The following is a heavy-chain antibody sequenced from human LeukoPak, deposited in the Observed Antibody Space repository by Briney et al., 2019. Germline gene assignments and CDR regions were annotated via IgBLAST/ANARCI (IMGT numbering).Heavy chain of an antibody. CDR2: INHTGDT. D-gene: IGHD6-13*01. V-gene: IGHV4-34*01. CDR1: GGSFSGYY. J-gene: IGHJ4*02. Sequence: SETLSLTCAVCGGSFSGYYWSWIRQPPGKGLEWIGEINHTGDTNYNPSLKSRVTISVDTSKNQFSLKLSSVTAADTAVYYCARFPGFSNSFDYWGQGTLVAVSS. CDR3: ARFPGFSNSFDY.